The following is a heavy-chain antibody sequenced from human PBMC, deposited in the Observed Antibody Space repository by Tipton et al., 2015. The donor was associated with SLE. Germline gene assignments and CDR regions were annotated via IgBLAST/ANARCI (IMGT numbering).Heavy chain of an antibody. Sequence: QLVQSGGGVVQPGRSLRLSCAASGFTFSSYAMHWVRQAPGKGLEWVAVISYDGSNKYYADSVKGRFTISRDNSKNTLYLQMNSLRAEDTAVYYCARSLYYDSSGYPYDWGQGTLVTVSS. D-gene: IGHD3-22*01. J-gene: IGHJ4*02. CDR3: ARSLYYDSSGYPYD. CDR1: GFTFSSYA. CDR2: ISYDGSNK. V-gene: IGHV3-30*04.